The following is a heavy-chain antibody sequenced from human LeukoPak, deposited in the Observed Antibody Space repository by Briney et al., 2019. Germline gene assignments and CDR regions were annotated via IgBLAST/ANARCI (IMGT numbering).Heavy chain of an antibody. Sequence: SETLSLTCIVSGDSISSYYWSWIRQPPGKGLEWIGYIYYSGSTNYNPSLKSRVAISVDASKNHFSLKLSSVTAADTAVYYCARDRSLGIIDYWGQGTLVTVSS. CDR1: GDSISSYY. V-gene: IGHV4-59*01. CDR2: IYYSGST. CDR3: ARDRSLGIIDY. J-gene: IGHJ4*02. D-gene: IGHD3-16*01.